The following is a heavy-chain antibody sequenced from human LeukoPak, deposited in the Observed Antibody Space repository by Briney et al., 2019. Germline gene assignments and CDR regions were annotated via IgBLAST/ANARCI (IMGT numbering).Heavy chain of an antibody. D-gene: IGHD2-21*02. CDR3: ARNPSLHIVVVTAIDY. V-gene: IGHV4-39*01. J-gene: IGHJ4*02. CDR1: GGSISSSSYY. CDR2: IYYSGST. Sequence: SETLSLTCTVSGGSISSSSYYWGWIRQPPGKGLEGIGSIYYSGSTYYNPSLKSRVTISVDTSKKQFSMKLRSVNAADTAVYYCARNPSLHIVVVTAIDYWGLGTLVTVSS.